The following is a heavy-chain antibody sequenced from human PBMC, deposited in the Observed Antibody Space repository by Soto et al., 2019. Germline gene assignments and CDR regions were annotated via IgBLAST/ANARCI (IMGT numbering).Heavy chain of an antibody. V-gene: IGHV3-30-3*01. CDR2: ISFDGSYE. D-gene: IGHD6-19*01. J-gene: IGHJ4*02. Sequence: QVQLVESGGGVVQPGRSLRLSCAASGFTFSSYSIHWVRQAPGKGLEWVAVISFDGSYEYYADSVKGRFTISRDNSKNTPYLQMNSLRAEDTAVYYCARGAGITVASTSFDYWGQGTLVTVSS. CDR1: GFTFSSYS. CDR3: ARGAGITVASTSFDY.